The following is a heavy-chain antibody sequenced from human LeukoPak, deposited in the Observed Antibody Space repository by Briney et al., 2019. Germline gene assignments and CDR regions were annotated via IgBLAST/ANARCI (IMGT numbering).Heavy chain of an antibody. CDR2: ISGSGGST. D-gene: IGHD6-19*01. Sequence: GGSPRLSCAASGLTSSSCAMTWVRQAPGKGLEWVSAISGSGGSTYYADSVKGRFTISRDNSKNTLYLQMNSLRAEDTATYYCAARPTSTAVAPSDFWGQGTLVTVSS. CDR1: GLTSSSCA. V-gene: IGHV3-23*01. J-gene: IGHJ4*02. CDR3: AARPTSTAVAPSDF.